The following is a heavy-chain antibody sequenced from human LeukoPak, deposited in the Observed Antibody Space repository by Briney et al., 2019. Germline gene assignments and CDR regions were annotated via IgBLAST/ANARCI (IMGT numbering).Heavy chain of an antibody. V-gene: IGHV4-59*01. CDR3: ARAPMYYYDSSGYFWFDP. Sequence: SETLSLTCTVSGGSISSYYWSWIRQPPGKGLEWIGYIYYSGSTNYNPSLKSRVTISVDTSKNQFSLKLSSVTAADTAVYYCARAPMYYYDSSGYFWFDPWGQGTLVTVSS. CDR1: GGSISSYY. J-gene: IGHJ5*02. D-gene: IGHD3-22*01. CDR2: IYYSGST.